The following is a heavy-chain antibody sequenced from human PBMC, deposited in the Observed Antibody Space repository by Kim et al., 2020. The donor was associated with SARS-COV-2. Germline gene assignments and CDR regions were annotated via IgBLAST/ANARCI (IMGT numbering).Heavy chain of an antibody. D-gene: IGHD3-22*01. CDR2: IWYDGSNK. CDR1: GFTFSSYG. Sequence: GGSLRLSCAASGFTFSSYGMHWVRQAPGKGLEWVAVIWYDGSNKYYADSVKGRFTISRDNSKNTLYLQMNSLRAEDTAVYYCARDILYDSSGYYYVYSPEYFQHWGHGTLVTVSS. CDR3: ARDILYDSSGYYYVYSPEYFQH. J-gene: IGHJ1*01. V-gene: IGHV3-33*01.